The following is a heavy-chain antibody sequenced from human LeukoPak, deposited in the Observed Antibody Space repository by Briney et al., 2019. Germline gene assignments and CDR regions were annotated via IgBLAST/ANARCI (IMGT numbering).Heavy chain of an antibody. D-gene: IGHD3-22*01. CDR2: IKQDGSEK. CDR1: GFTFSSYW. J-gene: IGHJ3*02. V-gene: IGHV3-7*01. Sequence: GGSLRLSCAASGFTFSSYWMSWVRQAPGKGLEWVANIKQDGSEKYYVDSVKGRFTISRDNAKNSLYLQMNSLRAEDAAVYYCAREGATYYYDSSGRGVFDIWGQGTMVTVSS. CDR3: AREGATYYYDSSGRGVFDI.